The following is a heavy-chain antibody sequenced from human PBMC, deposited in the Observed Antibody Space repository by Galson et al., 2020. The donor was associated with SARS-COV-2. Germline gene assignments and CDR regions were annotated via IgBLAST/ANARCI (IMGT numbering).Heavy chain of an antibody. V-gene: IGHV3-30*04. Sequence: GESLKISCAASGIPFSTYAMHWVRQAPGKGLEWVAAISYDGRNKYYADSVKGRFTISRDNSKNTLYLLMNSLRADDTAVYYCARGPRYGDYIGYYYYGMDVWGQGTTVIVSS. CDR1: GIPFSTYA. J-gene: IGHJ6*02. CDR3: ARGPRYGDYIGYYYYGMDV. CDR2: ISYDGRNK. D-gene: IGHD4-17*01.